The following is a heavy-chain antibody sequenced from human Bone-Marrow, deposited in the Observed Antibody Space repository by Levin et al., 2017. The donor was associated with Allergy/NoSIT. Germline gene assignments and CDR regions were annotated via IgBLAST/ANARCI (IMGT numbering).Heavy chain of an antibody. D-gene: IGHD3-10*01. CDR3: ARYTNYGSGSDYVDY. V-gene: IGHV1-2*06. Sequence: ASVKVSCKASGYTFTGYYMHWVRQAPGQGLEWMGRINPNSGGTNYAQKFQGRVTMTRDTSISTAYMELSRLRSDDTAVYYCARYTNYGSGSDYVDYWGQGTLVTVSS. CDR1: GYTFTGYY. J-gene: IGHJ4*02. CDR2: INPNSGGT.